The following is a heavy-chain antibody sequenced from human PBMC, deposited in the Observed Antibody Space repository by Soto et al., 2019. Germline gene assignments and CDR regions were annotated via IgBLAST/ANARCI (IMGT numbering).Heavy chain of an antibody. D-gene: IGHD1-26*01. Sequence: QVQLVESGGGVVQPGRSLRLSCAASGFTFSSYAMHWVRQAPGKGLEWVAVISYDGSNKYYADSVKGRFTISRDNSKNTLYLQMNSLRAEDTDVYYCARDIYEGGSYSRSKYYYGMDVWGQGTTVTVSS. CDR3: ARDIYEGGSYSRSKYYYGMDV. CDR1: GFTFSSYA. V-gene: IGHV3-30-3*01. J-gene: IGHJ6*02. CDR2: ISYDGSNK.